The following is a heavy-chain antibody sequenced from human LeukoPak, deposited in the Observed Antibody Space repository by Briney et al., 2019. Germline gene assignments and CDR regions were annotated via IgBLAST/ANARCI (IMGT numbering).Heavy chain of an antibody. CDR3: ARVVYAVDWYFDL. D-gene: IGHD5/OR15-5a*01. Sequence: PSETLSLICTVSGGSISSGSYYWSWIRQPAGKGLEWIGRIYTSGSTNYNPSLKSRVTISVDTSKNQFSLKLSSVTAADTAVHYCARVVYAVDWYFDLWGRGTLVTVSS. CDR2: IYTSGST. J-gene: IGHJ2*01. V-gene: IGHV4-61*02. CDR1: GGSISSGSYY.